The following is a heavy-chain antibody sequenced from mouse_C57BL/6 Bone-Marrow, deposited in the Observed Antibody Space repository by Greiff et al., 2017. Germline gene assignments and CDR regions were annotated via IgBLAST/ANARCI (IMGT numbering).Heavy chain of an antibody. CDR2: IFPGGGST. Sequence: VHLKQSGAELVRPGESVKLSCKASGYTFTSYDINWVRQRPEQGLEWIGLIFPGGGSTKYKEKVKGKATLTTDKSSSTAYMQLSRLTSEDSAIYFCARDGYYYYFDYWGQGTTLTVSS. D-gene: IGHD2-3*01. CDR1: GYTFTSYD. V-gene: IGHV1S56*01. CDR3: ARDGYYYYFDY. J-gene: IGHJ2*01.